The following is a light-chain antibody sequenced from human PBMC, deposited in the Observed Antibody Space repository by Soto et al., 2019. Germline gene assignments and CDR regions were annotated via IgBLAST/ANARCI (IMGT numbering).Light chain of an antibody. CDR2: GAS. Sequence: EIVLTQSPATLSLSPGERATLSCRASQSVSSSYLAWYQQKPGQAPRLLIYGASSRDTGIPDRFSGSGSGTEVTLTISSLQPDEFATYYCQQYNSYSSTFGQGTKV. V-gene: IGKV3-20*01. J-gene: IGKJ1*01. CDR1: QSVSSSY. CDR3: QQYNSYSST.